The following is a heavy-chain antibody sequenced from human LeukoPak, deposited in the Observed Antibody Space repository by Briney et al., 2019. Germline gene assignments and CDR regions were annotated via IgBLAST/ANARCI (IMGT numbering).Heavy chain of an antibody. Sequence: GSLLLSFAASGFTVSSNYMSWVRQAPGKGREWVSVIYSGGSTYYADSVKGRFTISRDNSKNTLYLQMNSLRAEDTAVYYCAKDGWYSNYDTNWFDPWGQGTLVTVSS. CDR2: IYSGGST. V-gene: IGHV3-66*01. D-gene: IGHD4-4*01. CDR1: GFTVSSNY. CDR3: AKDGWYSNYDTNWFDP. J-gene: IGHJ5*02.